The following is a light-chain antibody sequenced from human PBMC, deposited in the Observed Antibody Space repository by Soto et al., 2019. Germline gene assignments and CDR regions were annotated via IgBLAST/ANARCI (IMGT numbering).Light chain of an antibody. CDR3: QQYDASPYT. V-gene: IGKV3-20*01. CDR2: GTS. Sequence: EIVLTQSPGTLSLSPGESATLSCRAGHSLSSNYLAWYQQNPGQAPRLLIYGTSSRATGIPDRFSGSGSGTDFTLTISRLEPEDFGVYYCQQYDASPYTFGHGTKLEIK. CDR1: HSLSSNY. J-gene: IGKJ2*01.